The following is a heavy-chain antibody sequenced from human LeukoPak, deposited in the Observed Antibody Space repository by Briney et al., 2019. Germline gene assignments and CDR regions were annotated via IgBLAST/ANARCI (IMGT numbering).Heavy chain of an antibody. CDR2: IYSDGTT. J-gene: IGHJ4*02. CDR3: ARDSSSFPNYFDY. D-gene: IGHD3-3*02. V-gene: IGHV3-53*01. Sequence: GGSLRLSCAASGFTFNKYWLTWVRQAPGKGLEWVSLIYSDGTTFYADSVKGRFAISTDNSKNTLYLQMSSLRAEDTAVYYCARDSSSFPNYFDYWGQGTLITVSS. CDR1: GFTFNKYW.